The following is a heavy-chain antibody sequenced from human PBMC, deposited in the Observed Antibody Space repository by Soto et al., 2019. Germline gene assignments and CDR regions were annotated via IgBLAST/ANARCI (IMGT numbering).Heavy chain of an antibody. CDR1: GFTFSDFA. J-gene: IGHJ4*02. CDR3: ARGRGFGSGWNDDFDY. CDR2: ISYDATRQ. D-gene: IGHD6-19*01. Sequence: QVQLVESGGGVVQPGRSLRLSCAASGFTFSDFAMYWVRQAPGKGLEWVAVISYDATRQHYAHAVEGRFTISRDWNALYLQLNSLRPDDTAVYYWARGRGFGSGWNDDFDYWGQGTLVTVSS. V-gene: IGHV3-30*04.